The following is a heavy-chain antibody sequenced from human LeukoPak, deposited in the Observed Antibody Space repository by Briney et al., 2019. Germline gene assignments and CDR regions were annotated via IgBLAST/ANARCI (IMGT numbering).Heavy chain of an antibody. CDR3: AKGRSHSNYLGVDY. CDR2: IGWNSGSI. D-gene: IGHD4-11*01. J-gene: IGHJ4*02. Sequence: GGSLRLSCAASGFTFDDYAMHWVRQAPGKGLEWVSGIGWNSGSIGYADSVKGRFTISRDNAKNSLYLQMNSLRAEDTALYYCAKGRSHSNYLGVDYWGQGTLVTVSS. V-gene: IGHV3-9*01. CDR1: GFTFDDYA.